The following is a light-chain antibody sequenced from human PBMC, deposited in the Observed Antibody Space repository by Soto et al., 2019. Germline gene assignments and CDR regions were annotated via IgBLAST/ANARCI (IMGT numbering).Light chain of an antibody. Sequence: IVLTQSPGPLSLSPGERATLSCRASQSVSSAYLAWYQQKPGQAPRLLIYNVSRRATGIPDRFSGSGSGTDFTLTVSRLEPEDFAVYYCQQYGASPETFGQGTKV. V-gene: IGKV3-20*01. CDR1: QSVSSAY. CDR2: NVS. CDR3: QQYGASPET. J-gene: IGKJ1*01.